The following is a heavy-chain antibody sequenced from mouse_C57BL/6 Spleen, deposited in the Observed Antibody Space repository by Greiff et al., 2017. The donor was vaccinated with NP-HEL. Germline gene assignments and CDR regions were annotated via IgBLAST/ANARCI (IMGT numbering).Heavy chain of an antibody. CDR2: ISYDGSN. D-gene: IGHD2-5*01. V-gene: IGHV3-6*01. CDR3: ARDYSNYPAY. J-gene: IGHJ3*01. CDR1: GYSVTSGYY. Sequence: EVQRVESGPGLVKPSQSLSLTCSVTGYSVTSGYYWNWIRQFPGNKLEWMGYISYDGSNNYNPSLKNRISITRDTSKNQFFLKLNSVTTEDTATYYCARDYSNYPAYWGQGTLVTVSA.